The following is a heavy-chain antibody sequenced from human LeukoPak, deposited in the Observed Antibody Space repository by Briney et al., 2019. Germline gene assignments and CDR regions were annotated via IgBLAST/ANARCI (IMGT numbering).Heavy chain of an antibody. CDR2: ISSSSTI. V-gene: IGHV3-48*01. J-gene: IGHJ4*02. CDR3: ASPLGIVVPAAMMLNY. Sequence: GGSLRLSCAASGFTFSSYAMSWVRQAPGKGLEWVSYISSSSTIYYADSVKGRFTISRDNAKNSLYLQMNSLRAEDTAVYYCASPLGIVVPAAMMLNYWGQGTLVTVSS. D-gene: IGHD2-2*01. CDR1: GFTFSSYA.